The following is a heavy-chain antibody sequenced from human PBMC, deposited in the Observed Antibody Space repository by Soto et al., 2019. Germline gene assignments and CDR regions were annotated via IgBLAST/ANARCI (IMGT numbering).Heavy chain of an antibody. Sequence: SETLSLTCTVSGGSISSYYWSWIRQPPGKGLEWIGYIYYSGSTNYNPSLKSRVTISVDASKNQFSLKLSSVTAADTAVYYCARDLTPEYYGSGISGMDVWGQGTTVTVSS. D-gene: IGHD3-10*01. CDR1: GGSISSYY. J-gene: IGHJ6*02. V-gene: IGHV4-59*01. CDR3: ARDLTPEYYGSGISGMDV. CDR2: IYYSGST.